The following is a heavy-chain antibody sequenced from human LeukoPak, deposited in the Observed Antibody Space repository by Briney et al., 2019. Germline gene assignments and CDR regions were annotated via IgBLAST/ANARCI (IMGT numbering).Heavy chain of an antibody. D-gene: IGHD3-22*01. J-gene: IGHJ4*02. CDR3: AGARLGGGSGFYGALARDS. CDR1: EFTFSRYS. CDR2: IGSSGSNI. V-gene: IGHV3-48*04. Sequence: PGGSLRLSCAASEFTFSRYSMNWIRQAAGKGVEGVSYIGSSGSNIYYADSVKGRFTISRDNAKTSLSLQMNSLRAEDTAVYYCAGARLGGGSGFYGALARDSWGQGTLVTVSS.